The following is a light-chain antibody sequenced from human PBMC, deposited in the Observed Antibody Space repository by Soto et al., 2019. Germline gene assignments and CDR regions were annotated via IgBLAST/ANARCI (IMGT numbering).Light chain of an antibody. CDR3: QQGSNWPCT. V-gene: IGKV3D-20*02. CDR2: GAS. CDR1: QSVSSSY. J-gene: IGKJ3*01. Sequence: TVLTQSPGTLSLPPGERATLSCRASQSVSSSYLAWYQQKPGQAPRPLIYGASSRATSIADRFSGSGSGTDFTLTISSLPSEGFAVYYCQQGSNWPCTFGPGTKVDIK.